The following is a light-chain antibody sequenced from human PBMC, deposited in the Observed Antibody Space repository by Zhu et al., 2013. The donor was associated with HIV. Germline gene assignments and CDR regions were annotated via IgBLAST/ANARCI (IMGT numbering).Light chain of an antibody. Sequence: QSALTQPASVSGSPGQSITISCTGTSSDVGGYNYVSWYQQHPGKAPKLMIYEVSNRPSGVSNRFSGSKSGNSASLTISALQAEDEADYYCSSYTDISTRIFGGGTKVTVL. CDR2: EVS. J-gene: IGLJ2*01. CDR3: SSYTDISTRI. CDR1: SSDVGGYNY. V-gene: IGLV2-14*01.